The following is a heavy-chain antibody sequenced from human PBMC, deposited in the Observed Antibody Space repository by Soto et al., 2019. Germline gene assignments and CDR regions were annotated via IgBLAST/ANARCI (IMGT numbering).Heavy chain of an antibody. CDR1: GGSFSGYY. CDR2: INHSGST. D-gene: IGHD3-22*01. Sequence: PSETLSLTCAVYGGSFSGYYWSWIRQPPGKGLEWIGEINHSGSTNYNPSLKSRVTISVDKSKNQFSLKLSSVTAADTAVYYCARYNMYYYDSSGYLIPYYYYGMDVWGQGTTVTVSS. J-gene: IGHJ6*02. V-gene: IGHV4-34*01. CDR3: ARYNMYYYDSSGYLIPYYYYGMDV.